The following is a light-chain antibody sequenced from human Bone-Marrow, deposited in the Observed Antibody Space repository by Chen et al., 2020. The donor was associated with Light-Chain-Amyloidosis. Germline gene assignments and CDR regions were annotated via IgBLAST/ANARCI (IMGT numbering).Light chain of an antibody. Sequence: SYVLTQPPSVSVAPGQTARITCGGNDIENEVVHWYQQKPGQAPVLVVSDDSDRPSGIHERFSGSNSGNTATLTISRVEAGDEADYYCQVWDSRSDQVVFGGGTKLTVL. CDR3: QVWDSRSDQVV. J-gene: IGLJ2*01. CDR1: DIENEV. CDR2: DDS. V-gene: IGLV3-21*02.